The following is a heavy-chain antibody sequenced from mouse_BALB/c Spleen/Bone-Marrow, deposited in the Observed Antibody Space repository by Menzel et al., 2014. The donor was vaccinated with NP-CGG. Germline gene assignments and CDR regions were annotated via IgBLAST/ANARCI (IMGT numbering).Heavy chain of an antibody. CDR2: IYPGDGET. Sequence: QVHLQQPGAELVRPGSSVKISCKASGYPFSSYWMNWVKQRPGQGLEWIGQIYPGDGETNYNGKFKGNATLTADKSSSTAYMQLISLTSEDSAVYFCARKYGDYWGQGTTLTVSS. CDR3: ARKYGDY. J-gene: IGHJ2*01. V-gene: IGHV1-80*01. D-gene: IGHD2-10*02. CDR1: GYPFSSYW.